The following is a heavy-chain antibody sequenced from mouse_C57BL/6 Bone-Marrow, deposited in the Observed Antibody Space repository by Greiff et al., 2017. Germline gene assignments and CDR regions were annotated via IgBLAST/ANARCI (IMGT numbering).Heavy chain of an antibody. CDR1: GYTFTSYW. CDR3: ARYGYYHDY. D-gene: IGHD2-2*01. Sequence: QVQLQQPGAELVKPGASVKLSCKASGYTFTSYWMQWVKQRPGQGLEWIGEIDPSDSYTNYNQKFKGKATLTVAPSSSTAYMQLSSLTSDDSSVDYCARYGYYHDYWGQGTTLTVSS. CDR2: IDPSDSYT. V-gene: IGHV1-50*01. J-gene: IGHJ2*01.